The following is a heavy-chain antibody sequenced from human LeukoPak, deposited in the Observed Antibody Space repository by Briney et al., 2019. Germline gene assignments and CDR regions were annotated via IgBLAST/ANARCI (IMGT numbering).Heavy chain of an antibody. V-gene: IGHV4-4*07. CDR3: ARGMRLFDY. Sequence: PSETLSLTCTVSGASVNDYYWSWIRQPAGGGLEWIGRMYGSGSTNYNPSLKSRVTMSVDTSKSQFSLKLNSVTAADTAVYYCARGMRLFDYWGQGTLVTVSS. CDR1: GASVNDYY. CDR2: MYGSGST. J-gene: IGHJ4*02.